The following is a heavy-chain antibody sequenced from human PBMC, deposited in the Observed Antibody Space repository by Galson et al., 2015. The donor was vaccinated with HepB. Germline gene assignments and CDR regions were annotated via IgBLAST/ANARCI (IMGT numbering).Heavy chain of an antibody. CDR1: GFTFSSYS. Sequence: SLRLSCAASGFTFSSYSMNWVRQAPGKGLEWVSYISSSSSTIYYADSVKGRFTISRDNAKNSLYLQMNSLRAEDTAVYYCASSYFLGSGYYDYWGQGTLVTVSS. D-gene: IGHD3-3*01. V-gene: IGHV3-48*01. CDR2: ISSSSSTI. CDR3: ASSYFLGSGYYDY. J-gene: IGHJ4*02.